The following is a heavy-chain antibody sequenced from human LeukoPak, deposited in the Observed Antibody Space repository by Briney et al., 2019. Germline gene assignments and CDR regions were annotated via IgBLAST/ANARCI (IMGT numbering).Heavy chain of an antibody. CDR2: IYSGGST. D-gene: IGHD6-19*01. CDR3: AGHIISSGWYTGFDP. J-gene: IGHJ5*02. Sequence: GGSLRLSCAVSGSTVSTTYVSWVRQAAGKGLEWVSVIYSGGSTYYGDSVKGRFTMSRDNSKSTFYLQMSSLRAEDTAVYYCAGHIISSGWYTGFDPWGQGTLVTVSS. CDR1: GSTVSTTY. V-gene: IGHV3-53*01.